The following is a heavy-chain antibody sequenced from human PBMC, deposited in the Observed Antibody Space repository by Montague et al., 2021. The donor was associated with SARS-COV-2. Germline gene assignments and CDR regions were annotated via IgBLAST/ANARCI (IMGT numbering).Heavy chain of an antibody. J-gene: IGHJ4*02. V-gene: IGHV3-48*02. D-gene: IGHD6-19*01. CDR3: VRGVRGSGWDY. CDR1: GFTFSSFS. CDR2: FGSTGTI. Sequence: SLRLSCAASGFTFSSFSMNWVRQAPGKGLEWVAYFGSTGTIKYADSVKGRFTISRDNAENSGYLQMSSLRDEDMAVYYRVRGVRGSGWDYWGQGTLVTVSS.